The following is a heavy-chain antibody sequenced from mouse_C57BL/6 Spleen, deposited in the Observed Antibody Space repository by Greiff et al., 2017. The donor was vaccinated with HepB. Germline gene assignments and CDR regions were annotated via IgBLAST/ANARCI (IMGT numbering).Heavy chain of an antibody. J-gene: IGHJ3*01. CDR1: GYTFTGYW. CDR2: ILPGSGST. Sequence: QVQLQQSGAELMKPGASVKLSCKATGYTFTGYWIEWVKQRPGHGLEWIGEILPGSGSTNYNEKFKGKATFTADTSSNTAYMQLSSLITEDSAIYYCARGGAYYSNFWFAYWGQGTLVTVSA. CDR3: ARGGAYYSNFWFAY. D-gene: IGHD2-5*01. V-gene: IGHV1-9*01.